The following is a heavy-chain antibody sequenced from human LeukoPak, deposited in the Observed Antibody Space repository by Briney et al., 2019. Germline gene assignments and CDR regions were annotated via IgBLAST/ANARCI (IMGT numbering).Heavy chain of an antibody. D-gene: IGHD5-18*01. CDR3: ARGYSSGHMDV. CDR1: GGSFSGYY. V-gene: IGHV4-34*01. CDR2: INHSGST. Sequence: SETLSLTCAVYGGSFSGYYWSWIRQPPGKGLEWIGEINHSGSTNYNPSLKSRVTISVDTSKNQFSLKLSSVTAADTAVYYCARGYSSGHMDVWGKGTTVTVSS. J-gene: IGHJ6*03.